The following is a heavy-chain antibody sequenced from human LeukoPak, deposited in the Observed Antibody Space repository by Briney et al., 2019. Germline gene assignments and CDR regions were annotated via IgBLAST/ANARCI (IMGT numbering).Heavy chain of an antibody. V-gene: IGHV3-73*01. CDR2: GGNKASSYAT. Sequence: PGGSLRLSCAASGFTFSGSTMHWVRQASGKGLEWVGRGGNKASSYATAYAASVKGRLTISRDDSKNTPYLQMNSLKTEDTAVYYCTRCLNWIREYWGQGTLVTVSS. CDR3: TRCLNWIREY. D-gene: IGHD1-20*01. J-gene: IGHJ4*02. CDR1: GFTFSGST.